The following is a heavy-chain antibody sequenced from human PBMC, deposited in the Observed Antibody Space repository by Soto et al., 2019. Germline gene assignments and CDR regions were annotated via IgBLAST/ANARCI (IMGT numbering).Heavy chain of an antibody. CDR3: ARVVVASSSPYFHEETG. CDR1: GYTFTSYG. CDR2: ISAYNGNT. Sequence: QVQLVQSGTEVKKPGASVKVSCKASGYTFTSYGISWVRQAPGQGLEWMGWISAYNGNTNYAQKLQGRVTMTTDTSTSTAYMELRSLRSDDTAVYYCARVVVASSSPYFHEETGWGQGTLVTVSS. J-gene: IGHJ4*02. V-gene: IGHV1-18*01. D-gene: IGHD6-13*01.